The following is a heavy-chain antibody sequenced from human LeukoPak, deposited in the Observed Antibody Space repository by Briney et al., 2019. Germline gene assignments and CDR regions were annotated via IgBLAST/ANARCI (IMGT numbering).Heavy chain of an antibody. CDR1: GYTFTSYY. D-gene: IGHD6-13*01. V-gene: IGHV1-46*01. J-gene: IGHJ4*02. Sequence: ASVKVSCKASGYTFTSYYMHWVRQAPGQGLEWMGIINPSGGSTSYAQKFQGRVTMTRDTSTSTVYMELSSLRSEDTAVYYCAIYTSGYRSSWYGGRVDYWGQGTLVTVSS. CDR3: AIYTSGYRSSWYGGRVDY. CDR2: INPSGGST.